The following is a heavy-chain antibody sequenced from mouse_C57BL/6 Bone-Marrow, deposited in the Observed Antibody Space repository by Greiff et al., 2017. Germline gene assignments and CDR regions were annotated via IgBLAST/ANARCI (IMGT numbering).Heavy chain of an antibody. V-gene: IGHV3-5*01. D-gene: IGHD1-1*01. J-gene: IGHJ2*01. CDR2: IYYSGTI. Sequence: EVKLQESGPGLVKPSQTVFLTCTVTGISITTGNYRWSWIRQFPGNKLEWIGYIYYSGTITYNPSLTSRTTITRDTPKNQFFLEMNTLTAEDTATYYCARENYGDFDYWGQGTTLTVSS. CDR3: ARENYGDFDY. CDR1: GISITTGNYR.